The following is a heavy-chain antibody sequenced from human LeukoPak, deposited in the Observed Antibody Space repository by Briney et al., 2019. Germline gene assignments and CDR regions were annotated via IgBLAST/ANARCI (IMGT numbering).Heavy chain of an antibody. CDR3: AKELLISAQFDP. V-gene: IGHV3-74*01. D-gene: IGHD1-26*01. J-gene: IGHJ5*02. CDR1: GFTFSSYW. CDR2: INSDGSST. Sequence: GGSLRLSCGASGFTFSSYWMHWVRQAPGKGLVWVSRINSDGSSTSYADSVKGRFTISRDNAKNTLYLQMNSLRAEDTAVYYCAKELLISAQFDPWGQGDLLTVSS.